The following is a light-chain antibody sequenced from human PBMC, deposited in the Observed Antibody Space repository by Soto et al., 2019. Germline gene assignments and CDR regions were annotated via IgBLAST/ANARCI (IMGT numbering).Light chain of an antibody. J-gene: IGKJ1*01. Sequence: IQMTQSPSSLSASVGDRVIITCRASQNINNYLNWYQQKPGKAPKLLIYAASTLHSGVPSRLTGSGSGTDFTLTISGLQPEDIATYYCQESLTTPAWTFGQGTKVEI. CDR2: AAS. CDR1: QNINNY. CDR3: QESLTTPAWT. V-gene: IGKV1-39*01.